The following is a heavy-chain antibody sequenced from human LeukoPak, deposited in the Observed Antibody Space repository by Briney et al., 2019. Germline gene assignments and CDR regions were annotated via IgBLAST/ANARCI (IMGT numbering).Heavy chain of an antibody. CDR3: ARGWLQISDAFDI. D-gene: IGHD5-24*01. J-gene: IGHJ3*02. Sequence: SETLSLTCTVSGGSISSYYWGWIRQPPGKGLEWIGSIYYSGSTYYNPSLKSRVTISVDTSKNQFSLKLSSVTAADTAVYYCARGWLQISDAFDIWGQGTMVTVSS. CDR1: GGSISSYY. V-gene: IGHV4-39*07. CDR2: IYYSGST.